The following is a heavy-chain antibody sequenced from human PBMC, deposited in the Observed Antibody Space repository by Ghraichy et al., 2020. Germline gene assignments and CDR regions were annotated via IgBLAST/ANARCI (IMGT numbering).Heavy chain of an antibody. J-gene: IGHJ6*03. D-gene: IGHD3-3*01. CDR3: ARDRCQGSDFWSGYYYYYYMDV. CDR1: GFTFSSYW. CDR2: IKHDGSEK. Sequence: GGSLRLSCAASGFTFSSYWMSWVRQAPGKGLEWVANIKHDGSEKYYVDSVKGRFTISRDNAKNSLYLQMNSLRAEDTAVYYCARDRCQGSDFWSGYYYYYYMDVWGKGTTVTVSS. V-gene: IGHV3-7*03.